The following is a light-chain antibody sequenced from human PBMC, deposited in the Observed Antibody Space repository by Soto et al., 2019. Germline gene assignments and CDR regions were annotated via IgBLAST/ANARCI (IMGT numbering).Light chain of an antibody. CDR2: EVT. CDR1: SSEVGGYNY. Sequence: QSVLTQPASVSGSPGQSITISCTGTSSEVGGYNYVSWFQQSPGKAPKVMIYEVTNRPSGVSNRFSGSKSGNTASLTISGLQAEDEADYYCSSYTSDNTLIFGGGTKLTVL. V-gene: IGLV2-14*01. J-gene: IGLJ2*01. CDR3: SSYTSDNTLI.